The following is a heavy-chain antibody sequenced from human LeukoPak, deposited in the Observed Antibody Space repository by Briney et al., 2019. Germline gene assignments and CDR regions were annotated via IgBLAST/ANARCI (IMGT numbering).Heavy chain of an antibody. CDR1: GGSISSGSYY. Sequence: SETLSLTCTVSGGSISSGSYYWGWIRQPAGKGLEWIGRIYTGGSTNYNPTLKSRITISVDTSKNQFSLKLSSVTAEDTAVYYCARVQVVAATRGYYYYYYMDVWGKGTTVTVSS. CDR3: ARVQVVAATRGYYYYYYMDV. V-gene: IGHV4-61*02. J-gene: IGHJ6*03. CDR2: IYTGGST. D-gene: IGHD2-15*01.